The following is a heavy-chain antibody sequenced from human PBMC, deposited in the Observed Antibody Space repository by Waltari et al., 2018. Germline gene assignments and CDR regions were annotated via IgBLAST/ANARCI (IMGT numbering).Heavy chain of an antibody. CDR2: ISASGST. V-gene: IGHV4-4*07. CDR1: GGSITRDY. J-gene: IGHJ6*02. D-gene: IGHD3-22*01. CDR3: ARDPVIRSAYHYYYYGMDV. Sequence: QMQLQESGPGLVKPSETLSLICTVSGGSITRDYWSCIRQSAGKGLEWIGRISASGSTDYNPSLESRVTMSADTSKNHFSLTLTYVTAEDAAVYYCARDPVIRSAYHYYYYGMDVWGQGTTVTVSS.